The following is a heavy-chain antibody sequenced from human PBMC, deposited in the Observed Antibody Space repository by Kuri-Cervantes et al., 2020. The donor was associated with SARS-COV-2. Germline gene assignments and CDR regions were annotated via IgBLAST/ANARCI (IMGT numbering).Heavy chain of an antibody. J-gene: IGHJ4*02. D-gene: IGHD2-15*01. CDR3: ARGPSRGCGGGSCYWFYFDY. V-gene: IGHV4-59*01. Sequence: SETLSLTCTVSGGSISSYYWSWIRQPPGKGLEWIGYIYYSGSTNYNPSLKSRVTISVDTSKNQFSLKLSSVTAADTAVYYCARGPSRGCGGGSCYWFYFDYWGQGTLVTVSS. CDR2: IYYSGST. CDR1: GGSISSYY.